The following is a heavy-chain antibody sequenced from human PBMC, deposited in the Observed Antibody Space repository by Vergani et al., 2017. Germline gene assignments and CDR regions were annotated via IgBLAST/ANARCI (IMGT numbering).Heavy chain of an antibody. D-gene: IGHD5-12*01. CDR1: GGSISSYY. V-gene: IGHV4-59*08. CDR2: IYYSGST. Sequence: QVQLQESGPGLVQPSETLSLTCTVSGGSISSYYWSWIRQPPGKGLEWIGYIYYSGSTNYNPSLKSRVTMSVDTPNNQFSLNLSSVTAADTAVYYCARVATKALYYYYSGMDVWGHGTTVAVSS. J-gene: IGHJ6*02. CDR3: ARVATKALYYYYSGMDV.